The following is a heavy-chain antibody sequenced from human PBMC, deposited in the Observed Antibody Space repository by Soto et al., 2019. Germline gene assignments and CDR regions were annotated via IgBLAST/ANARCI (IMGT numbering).Heavy chain of an antibody. CDR1: GGSISSYY. V-gene: IGHV4-59*01. D-gene: IGHD3-10*01. CDR2: IYYSGRT. Sequence: SETLSLTCTVSGGSISSYYWSWIRQPPGKGLEWIGYIYYSGRTNYNPSLKSRVTISVDTSKNQFSLKLSSVTAADTAVYYCARTYYYGSGSLSYFDYWGQGTLVTVSS. CDR3: ARTYYYGSGSLSYFDY. J-gene: IGHJ4*02.